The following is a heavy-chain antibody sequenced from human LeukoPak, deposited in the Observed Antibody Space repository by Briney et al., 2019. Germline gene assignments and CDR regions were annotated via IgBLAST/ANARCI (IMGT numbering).Heavy chain of an antibody. CDR3: ARQSPRGVWYFAY. V-gene: IGHV4-59*08. D-gene: IGHD3-10*01. Sequence: SETLSLTCSVSGGSISSYYWSWIRQPPGKGLEWIGYIYYTGSTNYNPSLKSRVTMSVDTSKNQFSLKLTSVTAADTAVYYCARQSPRGVWYFAYWGQGTLVTVSP. CDR1: GGSISSYY. J-gene: IGHJ4*02. CDR2: IYYTGST.